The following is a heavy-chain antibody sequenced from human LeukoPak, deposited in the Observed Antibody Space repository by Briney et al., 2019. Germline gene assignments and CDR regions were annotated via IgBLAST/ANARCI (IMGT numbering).Heavy chain of an antibody. V-gene: IGHV4-34*01. D-gene: IGHD3-9*01. Sequence: SETLSLTCAVDGGSFSGYYWSWIRQPQGKGLEWIGEINHSGSTNYNPSLKSGVTISVTTSKNQFSLKLSSVTAADTAVYYCARGRPTGILTGSYYYFDYWGQGTLVTVSS. J-gene: IGHJ4*02. CDR3: ARGRPTGILTGSYYYFDY. CDR2: INHSGST. CDR1: GGSFSGYY.